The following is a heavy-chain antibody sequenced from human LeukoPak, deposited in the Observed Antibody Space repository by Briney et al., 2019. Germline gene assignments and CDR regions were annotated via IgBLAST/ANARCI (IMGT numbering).Heavy chain of an antibody. CDR2: VYYSGTT. J-gene: IGHJ6*03. V-gene: IGHV4-39*07. D-gene: IGHD5-18*01. CDR3: ARVRGYSYGAFNYYYYMDV. CDR1: GDSISLSFYY. Sequence: SETLSLTCSVSGDSISLSFYYWGWIRQPPGKALEWIGSVYYSGTTSYNPSLKSRVTISVDMSKNHFSLRLRSVTAADTAMYYCARVRGYSYGAFNYYYYMDVWGKGTTVTISS.